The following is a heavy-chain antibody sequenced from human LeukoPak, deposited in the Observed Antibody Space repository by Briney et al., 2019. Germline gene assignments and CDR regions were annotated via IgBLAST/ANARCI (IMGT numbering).Heavy chain of an antibody. CDR3: ARAGYYDSSGSDAFDI. Sequence: PGGALRLSCAASGFTFSSYWMSWVRQAPGKGLGWGANIKQDGREKYYVDSVKGRFTISRENAKNSLYLQINSLRAEDPAVYSCARAGYYDSSGSDAFDIWGQGPMATVSS. J-gene: IGHJ3*02. CDR1: GFTFSSYW. CDR2: IKQDGREK. D-gene: IGHD3-22*01. V-gene: IGHV3-7*01.